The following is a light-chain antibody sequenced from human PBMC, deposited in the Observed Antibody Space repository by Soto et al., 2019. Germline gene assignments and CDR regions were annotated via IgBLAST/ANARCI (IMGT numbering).Light chain of an antibody. V-gene: IGKV1-5*01. J-gene: IGKJ1*01. CDR3: QQYNTYSPERK. CDR1: QSISTW. CDR2: GAS. Sequence: VDRVTITRRSIQSISTWLAWYQQTPGKAPKILIYGASSLASGVPSRFSGSGSGTEFTLTIRRLQTDSFATYYYQQYNTYSPERKLGNGHKVDIK.